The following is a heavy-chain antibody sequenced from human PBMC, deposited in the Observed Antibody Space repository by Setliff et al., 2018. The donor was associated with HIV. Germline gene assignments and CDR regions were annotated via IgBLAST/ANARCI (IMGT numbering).Heavy chain of an antibody. D-gene: IGHD3-10*01. CDR1: GFTFSNYA. CDR3: ATGGGPLVYYYYYMDV. V-gene: IGHV3-23*01. Sequence: PGGSLRLSCAASGFTFSNYAMRWVRQAPGKGLAWVSGISGSGISTYNADSVKGRFTISRDNSNNTLYLQMNSLRAEDTAVYYCATGGGPLVYYYYYMDVWGKGTTVTVSS. J-gene: IGHJ6*03. CDR2: ISGSGIST.